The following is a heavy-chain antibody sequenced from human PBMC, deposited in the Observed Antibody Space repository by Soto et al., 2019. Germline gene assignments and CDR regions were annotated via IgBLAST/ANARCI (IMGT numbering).Heavy chain of an antibody. CDR3: ARPRGSYLWYFDY. D-gene: IGHD1-26*01. J-gene: IGHJ4*02. CDR1: GGSISSSSYY. CDR2: IYYSGST. V-gene: IGHV4-39*01. Sequence: SETLSLTCTVSGGSISSSSYYWGWIRQPPGKGLEWIGSIYYSGSTYYNPSLKSRVTISVDTSKNQFSLKLSSVTAADTAVYSCARPRGSYLWYFDYWGQGTLVTVSS.